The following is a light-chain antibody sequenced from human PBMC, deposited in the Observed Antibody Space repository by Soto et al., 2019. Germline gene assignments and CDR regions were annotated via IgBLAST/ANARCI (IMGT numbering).Light chain of an antibody. CDR2: RAS. J-gene: IGKJ1*01. CDR3: QQYYSTPLT. V-gene: IGKV4-1*01. Sequence: DIVMTQSPDSLAVSLGERATINCKSSQSVLYSSNNKNYLAWYQQKAGQPPKLLIYRASTRESGVPDRFSGSGSVTDFTLTISSLQAEDVAVYYCQQYYSTPLTFGQGTKVEIK. CDR1: QSVLYSSNNKNY.